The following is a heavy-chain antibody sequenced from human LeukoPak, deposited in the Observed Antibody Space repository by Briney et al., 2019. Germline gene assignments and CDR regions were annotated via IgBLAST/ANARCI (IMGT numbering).Heavy chain of an antibody. Sequence: GGSLRLSCAASGFTFSSYGMTWVRQSPGKGLEWVSDISHSGDGTHYADSVKGRFTISRDNSKNTLYLQMNSLRAEDTAVYYCAELGITMIGGVWGKGTTVTISS. J-gene: IGHJ6*04. CDR1: GFTFSSYG. V-gene: IGHV3-23*01. CDR2: ISHSGDGT. D-gene: IGHD3-10*02. CDR3: AELGITMIGGV.